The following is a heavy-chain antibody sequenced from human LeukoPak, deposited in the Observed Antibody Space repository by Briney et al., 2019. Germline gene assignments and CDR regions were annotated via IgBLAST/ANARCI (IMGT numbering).Heavy chain of an antibody. CDR1: GFTFSSYG. CDR2: ISYDGSNK. J-gene: IGHJ4*02. CDR3: ARGIAYGGDSGGYDFDY. D-gene: IGHD4-23*01. Sequence: GRSLRLSCAASGFTFSSYGMHWVRQAPGKGLEWVAVISYDGSNKYYADSVKGRFTISRDNSKNTLYLQMDSLRAEDTAVYYCARGIAYGGDSGGYDFDYWGQGTLVTVSS. V-gene: IGHV3-30*03.